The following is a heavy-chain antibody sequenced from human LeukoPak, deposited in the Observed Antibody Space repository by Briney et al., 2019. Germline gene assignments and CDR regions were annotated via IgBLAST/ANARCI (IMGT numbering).Heavy chain of an antibody. CDR3: TSGDYNDY. J-gene: IGHJ4*02. CDR2: IRVKDDNYAT. D-gene: IGHD4-17*01. CDR1: GFRFSASA. V-gene: IGHV3-73*01. Sequence: GGSLRLSCAASGFRFSASAMHWVRQASGKGLEWVGRIRVKDDNYATSYGASVKGRFTISRDDPKNTAYLQMNSLKTEDTAVYYCTSGDYNDYRGQGTLVTVSS.